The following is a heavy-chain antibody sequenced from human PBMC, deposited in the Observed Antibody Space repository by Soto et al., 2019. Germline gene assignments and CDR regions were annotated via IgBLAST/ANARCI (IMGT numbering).Heavy chain of an antibody. V-gene: IGHV4-30-2*01. J-gene: IGHJ6*02. CDR3: ARVIGRGGWYYYGMDV. CDR2: IYHSGST. D-gene: IGHD6-19*01. CDR1: GGSISSGGYS. Sequence: PSETLSLTCAVSGGSISSGGYSWSWIRQPPGKGLEWIGYIYHSGSTYYNPSPKSRVTISVDTSKNQFSLKLSSVTAADTAVYNCARVIGRGGWYYYGMDVWGQGTTVTVSS.